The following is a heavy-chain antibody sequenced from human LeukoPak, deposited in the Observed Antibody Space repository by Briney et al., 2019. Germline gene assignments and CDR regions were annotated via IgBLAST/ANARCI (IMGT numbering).Heavy chain of an antibody. Sequence: SETLSLTCAVSGDSFSSHYWTWIRQSPGTGLEWIGYISHIGRTNYNPSLKSRVTISIDTSKNQFSLKLRSVTAADTAVYYCARDLVTVTKGFDIWGQGTMVSVTS. D-gene: IGHD4-17*01. CDR3: ARDLVTVTKGFDI. CDR2: ISHIGRT. V-gene: IGHV4-59*11. J-gene: IGHJ3*02. CDR1: GDSFSSHY.